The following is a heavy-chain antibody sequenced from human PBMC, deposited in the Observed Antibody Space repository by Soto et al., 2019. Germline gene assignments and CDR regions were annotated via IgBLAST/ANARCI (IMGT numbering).Heavy chain of an antibody. V-gene: IGHV4-39*01. D-gene: IGHD1-26*01. CDR1: GGSISSSSYY. Sequence: KPSETLSLTCTFSGGSISSSSYYWGWIRQPPGKGLEWIGSIYYSGSTYYNPSLKSRVTISVDTSKNQFSLKLSSVTAADTAVYYCARHISGGSYWAVKSYYYGMDVWGQGTTVTVSS. J-gene: IGHJ6*02. CDR2: IYYSGST. CDR3: ARHISGGSYWAVKSYYYGMDV.